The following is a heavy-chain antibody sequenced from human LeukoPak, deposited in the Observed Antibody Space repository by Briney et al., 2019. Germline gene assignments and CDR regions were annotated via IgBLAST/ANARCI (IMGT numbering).Heavy chain of an antibody. CDR3: ARDVSTEWLLLN. J-gene: IGHJ4*02. D-gene: IGHD3-22*01. Sequence: SETLSLTCTVSGGSLSSYYWSWIRQPAGKGLEWIGRIYTSGSTNYNPSLKSRVTMSVDTSENQFSLKLSSVTAADTAVYYCARDVSTEWLLLNWGQGTLVTVSS. V-gene: IGHV4-4*07. CDR2: IYTSGST. CDR1: GGSLSSYY.